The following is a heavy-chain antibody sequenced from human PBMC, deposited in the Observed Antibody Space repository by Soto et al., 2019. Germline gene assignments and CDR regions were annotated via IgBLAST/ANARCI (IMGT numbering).Heavy chain of an antibody. CDR1: GGSFSGYY. V-gene: IGHV4-34*01. CDR2: INYSGST. Sequence: QVQLQQWGAGLLKPSETLSLTCAVYGGSFSGYYWSWIRQPPGKGLEWIGEINYSGSTNYKPSLKSRVTISIDTSKNQFSLKLSSVTAADTAVYFCARGRISSSRYDAFDIWGRGTLVTVSS. J-gene: IGHJ3*02. D-gene: IGHD6-13*01. CDR3: ARGRISSSRYDAFDI.